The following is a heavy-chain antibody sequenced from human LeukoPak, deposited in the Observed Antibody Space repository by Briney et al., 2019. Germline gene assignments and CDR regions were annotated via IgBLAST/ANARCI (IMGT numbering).Heavy chain of an antibody. CDR3: AKMSSPSNWFDP. Sequence: SQTLSLTCAVSGGSMSSGGYSWSWIRQPPGKGLEFIGYIYHSGNTYCIPSLKSRVTISVDRSKNQLSLKLTSVTAADTAVYFCAKMSSPSNWFDPWGQGTLVTVSS. CDR2: IYHSGNT. D-gene: IGHD2-15*01. CDR1: GGSMSSGGYS. V-gene: IGHV4-30-2*01. J-gene: IGHJ5*02.